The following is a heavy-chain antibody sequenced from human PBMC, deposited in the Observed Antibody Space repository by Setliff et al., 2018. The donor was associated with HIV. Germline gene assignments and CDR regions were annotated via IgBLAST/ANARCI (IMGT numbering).Heavy chain of an antibody. V-gene: IGHV1-58*02. CDR1: GFTFTSSA. D-gene: IGHD3-10*01. CDR3: AADLGAVLWFGAFGFDP. Sequence: SVKVSCKASGFTFTSSAMQWVRQARGQRLEWIGWIVVGSGNTNYAQKFQERVTITRDMSTSTAYMELSSLRSEDTAVYYCAADLGAVLWFGAFGFDPWGQGTLVTVSS. J-gene: IGHJ5*02. CDR2: IVVGSGNT.